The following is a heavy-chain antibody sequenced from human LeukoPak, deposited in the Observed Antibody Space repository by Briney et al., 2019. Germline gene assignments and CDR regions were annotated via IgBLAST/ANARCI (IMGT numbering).Heavy chain of an antibody. CDR1: GFTINNYW. J-gene: IGHJ4*02. CDR3: AKFEYAYNL. V-gene: IGHV3-7*05. CDR2: IKQDENEK. D-gene: IGHD3-16*01. Sequence: GGSLRLSCVVSGFTINNYWMSWVRQAPGKGLECVANIKQDENEKYYVDSVKGRFIISGDNAQNSLYLQMDSLRAEDTAVYYCAKFEYAYNLWGQGTLVTVSS.